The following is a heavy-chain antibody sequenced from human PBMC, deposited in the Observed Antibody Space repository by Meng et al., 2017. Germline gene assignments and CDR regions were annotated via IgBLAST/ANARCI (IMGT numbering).Heavy chain of an antibody. J-gene: IGHJ4*02. CDR2: INAGNGDT. CDR3: ATTLNYDFWSGFYY. CDR1: GYTFNNYA. Sequence: QVQLCRVGAGGKEPLGASVKISGKASGYTFNNYAMHWVRQAPGQRLEWMGWINAGNGDTKFSQKFQGRVSISRDTSASTAYMELRSLRFEDTAVYYCATTLNYDFWSGFYYWGQGTLVTVSS. V-gene: IGHV1-3*01. D-gene: IGHD3-3*01.